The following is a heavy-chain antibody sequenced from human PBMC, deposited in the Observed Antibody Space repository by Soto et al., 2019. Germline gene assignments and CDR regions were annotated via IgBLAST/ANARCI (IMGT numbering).Heavy chain of an antibody. CDR3: ASDKYYYGSGKDGMDV. J-gene: IGHJ6*02. Sequence: SETLSPTCTVSGGSISSGGYYWTWIRQHPGKGLEWIGYIYYSGSTYYNPSLKSRVTISVDTSKNQFSLKLSSVTAADTAVYYCASDKYYYGSGKDGMDVWGQGTTVTVSS. CDR1: GGSISSGGYY. CDR2: IYYSGST. V-gene: IGHV4-31*03. D-gene: IGHD3-10*01.